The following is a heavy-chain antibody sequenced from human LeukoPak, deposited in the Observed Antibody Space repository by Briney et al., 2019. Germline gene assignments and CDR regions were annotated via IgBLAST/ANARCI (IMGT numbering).Heavy chain of an antibody. Sequence: GGSLRLSCAASGFTFSSYEMNWVRQASGKGLEWVSYISSSGSTIYYADSVKGRFTISRDNAKNSLYLQMNSLRAEDTAVYYCARVHDSSGYFDYWGQGTLVTVSS. J-gene: IGHJ4*02. CDR3: ARVHDSSGYFDY. CDR1: GFTFSSYE. CDR2: ISSSGSTI. D-gene: IGHD3-22*01. V-gene: IGHV3-48*03.